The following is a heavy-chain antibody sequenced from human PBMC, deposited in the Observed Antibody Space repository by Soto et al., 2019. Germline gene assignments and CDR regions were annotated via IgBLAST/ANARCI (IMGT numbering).Heavy chain of an antibody. Sequence: SETLSLTCAVYGGSFNGYYWSWIRQPPGKGLEWIGEINHSGNTNYNPSLKSRVTISIDTSQNQFSLRLNSVTAADTAVYYCARSGYGSSDFDHWGQGTLVTVSS. CDR2: INHSGNT. V-gene: IGHV4-34*01. CDR1: GGSFNGYY. D-gene: IGHD6-13*01. J-gene: IGHJ4*01. CDR3: ARSGYGSSDFDH.